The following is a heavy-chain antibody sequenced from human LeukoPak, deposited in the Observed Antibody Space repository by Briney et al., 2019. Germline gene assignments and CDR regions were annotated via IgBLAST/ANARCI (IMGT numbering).Heavy chain of an antibody. CDR1: GGSFSGHY. D-gene: IGHD2/OR15-2a*01. J-gene: IGHJ5*01. Sequence: SETLSLTCTVSGGSFSGHYWSWIRQPAGKGPEWMGRINTSGTTRYDPSLKSRVTMSVDTSKNQFSLKLTSVTAADTAVYYCARGLSASYDFNWFDSWGQGTLVTVSS. V-gene: IGHV4-4*07. CDR3: ARGLSASYDFNWFDS. CDR2: INTSGTT.